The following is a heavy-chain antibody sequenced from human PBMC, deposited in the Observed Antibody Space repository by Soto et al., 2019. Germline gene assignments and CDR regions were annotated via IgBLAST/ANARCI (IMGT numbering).Heavy chain of an antibody. D-gene: IGHD3-10*01. V-gene: IGHV3-33*01. Sequence: QVQLVESGGGVVQPGRSLRLSCAASGFTFSSYGMHWVRQAPGKGLEWVAVIWYDGSNKYYADSVKGRFTISRDNSKNTLYLQMNSLRAEDTAVYYCARDIRFGPGTMVRGVIRLPFDPWGQGTLVTVSS. CDR2: IWYDGSNK. CDR1: GFTFSSYG. CDR3: ARDIRFGPGTMVRGVIRLPFDP. J-gene: IGHJ5*02.